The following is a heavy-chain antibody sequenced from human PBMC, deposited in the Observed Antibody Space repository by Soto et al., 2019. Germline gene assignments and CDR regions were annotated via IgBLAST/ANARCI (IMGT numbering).Heavy chain of an antibody. J-gene: IGHJ6*03. Sequence: GGSLRLSCAASGFTFDDYAIHWVRQAPGKGLEWVSGISGNSGSIGYAESVQGRFTISRDNAKNSLYPQMNSLRAEDTALYYCAKGPAYSSSWYANYYYYMDVWGKGTTVTVSS. CDR2: ISGNSGSI. D-gene: IGHD6-13*01. CDR3: AKGPAYSSSWYANYYYYMDV. CDR1: GFTFDDYA. V-gene: IGHV3-9*01.